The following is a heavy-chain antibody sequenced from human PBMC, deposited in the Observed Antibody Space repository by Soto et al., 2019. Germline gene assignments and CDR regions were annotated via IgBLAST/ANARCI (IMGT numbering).Heavy chain of an antibody. CDR2: INYSGST. CDR1: SGSISSYN. D-gene: IGHD3-10*01. V-gene: IGHV4-59*01. CDR3: ARENYYALDY. J-gene: IGHJ4*02. Sequence: SETLSLTCXVSSGSISSYNWNWVRQPPGKGLEWIGFINYSGSTHYNPSLKSRVTISLDTSKNQFSLKLNSVTAADTAVYYCARENYYALDYWGPGTLVTVSS.